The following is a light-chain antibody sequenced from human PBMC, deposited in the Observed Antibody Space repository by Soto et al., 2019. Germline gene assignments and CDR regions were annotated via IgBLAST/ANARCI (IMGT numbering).Light chain of an antibody. CDR2: ADS. Sequence: QSALTQPASVSGSPGQSITISCTGTSSDIGGYNSVSWYQQHPAKAPKLVIYADSNRPSGVSSRFSGSKSGNTASLTISGPQTEVEADFYCCSFAGISTSYVFGCRTNVTVL. CDR3: CSFAGISTSYV. J-gene: IGLJ1*01. V-gene: IGLV2-23*01. CDR1: SSDIGGYNS.